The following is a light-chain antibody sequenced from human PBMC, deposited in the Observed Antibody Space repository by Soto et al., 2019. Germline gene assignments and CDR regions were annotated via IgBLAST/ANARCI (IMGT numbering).Light chain of an antibody. CDR2: DAS. CDR3: QQFDNFPRAIT. V-gene: IGKV3-11*01. Sequence: EIVLTQSPATLSLSPGERATLSCRASQSVSSYLAWYQQKPGQAPRLLIYDASNRATGIPARFSGSGSGTDFTLTISSLEPEDFAVYYCQQFDNFPRAITFGHGTRLELK. CDR1: QSVSSY. J-gene: IGKJ5*01.